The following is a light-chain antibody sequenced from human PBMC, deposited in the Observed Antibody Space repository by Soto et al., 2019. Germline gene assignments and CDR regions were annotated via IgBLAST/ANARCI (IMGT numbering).Light chain of an antibody. J-gene: IGKJ2*01. CDR1: HSVASTY. Sequence: EIVLTQSPGTLSLSPGEGATLSCRASHSVASTYLAWYQQKPGLAPRLIIYGASNRASGTPDRFSGGGSGTDFPITISRLEPEDFAVYYCQKYGSSSFTFGQGTKLEIK. CDR3: QKYGSSSFT. CDR2: GAS. V-gene: IGKV3-20*01.